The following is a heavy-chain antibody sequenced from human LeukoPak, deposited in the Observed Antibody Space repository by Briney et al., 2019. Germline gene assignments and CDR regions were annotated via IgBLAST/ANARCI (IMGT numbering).Heavy chain of an antibody. J-gene: IGHJ3*02. CDR3: AREGRDGYNWGAFDI. CDR2: IYHSGST. D-gene: IGHD5-24*01. V-gene: IGHV4-4*07. Sequence: PSETLSLTCAVSGGSISSYYWSWIRQPAGKGLEWIGSIYHSGSTYYNPSLKSRVTISVDTSKNQFSLKLTSVTAADTAVYYCAREGRDGYNWGAFDIWGRGTMVTVSS. CDR1: GGSISSYY.